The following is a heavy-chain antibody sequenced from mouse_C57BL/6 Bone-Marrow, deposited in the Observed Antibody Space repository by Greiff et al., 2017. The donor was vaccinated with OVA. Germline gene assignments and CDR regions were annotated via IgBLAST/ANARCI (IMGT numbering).Heavy chain of an antibody. D-gene: IGHD4-1*01. J-gene: IGHJ2*01. Sequence: QVQLQQSGAELARPGASVKMSCKASGYTFTSYTMHWVKQRTGQGLEWIGYINPSSGYTKYNQKFKDKATLTADKSSSTAYMQLSSLTSEDSAVYYCARGNWAFDYWGQGTTLTVSS. CDR2: INPSSGYT. CDR3: ARGNWAFDY. V-gene: IGHV1-4*01. CDR1: GYTFTSYT.